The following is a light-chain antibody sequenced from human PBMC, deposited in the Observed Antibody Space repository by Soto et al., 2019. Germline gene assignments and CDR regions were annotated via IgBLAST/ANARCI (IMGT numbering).Light chain of an antibody. J-gene: IGKJ3*01. V-gene: IGKV3-20*01. CDR1: QSVSSSY. Sequence: EIVLTQSPGTLSLSPGERATLSCRASQSVSSSYLAWYQQKPGQAPRLLIYGASSRATGIPDRFSGSGSGTDFTLTISRLEPEDFAVYYCQQYGDSRGFIFGPGTKVDIK. CDR3: QQYGDSRGFI. CDR2: GAS.